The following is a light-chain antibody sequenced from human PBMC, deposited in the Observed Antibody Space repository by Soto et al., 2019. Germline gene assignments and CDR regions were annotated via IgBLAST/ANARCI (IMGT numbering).Light chain of an antibody. CDR1: QSVNSK. CDR2: DAS. Sequence: EVVLTQSPATLSVSPGERATLSCRAGQSVNSKLAWYQQKPGQAPTLLIYDASTRATGVPGRFSGSGSGTEFTLTIRCMQSEDFAVYYCRQYNLWMIFGQGTKLEIK. V-gene: IGKV3-15*01. J-gene: IGKJ2*01. CDR3: RQYNLWMI.